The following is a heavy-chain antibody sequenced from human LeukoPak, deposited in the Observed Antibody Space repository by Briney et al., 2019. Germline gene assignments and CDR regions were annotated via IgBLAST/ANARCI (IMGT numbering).Heavy chain of an antibody. Sequence: PSETLSHTCAVYGGTLSDSPCAWSSQPPGKGLEWIGQIKVGGGTKYNPSLNNRDTMSLDTSKNQFALKLTSVSASDTAVYYFAGGAPGYWGQGTLVTVSS. D-gene: IGHD4/OR15-4a*01. V-gene: IGHV4-34*08. CDR2: IKVGGGT. CDR1: GGTLSDSP. CDR3: AGGAPGY. J-gene: IGHJ4*02.